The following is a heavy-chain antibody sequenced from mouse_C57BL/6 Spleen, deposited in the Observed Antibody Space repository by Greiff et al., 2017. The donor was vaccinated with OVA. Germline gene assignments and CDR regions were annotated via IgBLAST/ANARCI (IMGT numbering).Heavy chain of an antibody. V-gene: IGHV5-6*01. D-gene: IGHD1-1*01. CDR2: ISSGGSYT. CDR1: GFTFSSYG. Sequence: DVQLVESGGDLVKPGGSLKLSCAASGFTFSSYGMSWVRQTPDKRLEWVATISSGGSYTYYPDSVKGRFTISRDNAKNTLYLQMSSLKSEDTAMYYCAREATVVASRYAMDYWGQGTSVTVSS. CDR3: AREATVVASRYAMDY. J-gene: IGHJ4*01.